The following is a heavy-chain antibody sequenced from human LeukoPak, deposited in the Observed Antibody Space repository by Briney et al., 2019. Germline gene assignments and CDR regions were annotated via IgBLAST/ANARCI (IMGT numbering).Heavy chain of an antibody. CDR3: ARIPKTTYFDY. J-gene: IGHJ4*02. CDR1: GFTVSSKY. D-gene: IGHD4-11*01. Sequence: GGSLRLSCASSGFTVSSKYMSWVRQAPGKGLEWVSLIYSGGSTDYADSVKGRFTISRDNSENTLHLQMNSLRAEDTAVYYCARIPKTTYFDYWGQGTLVTVSS. CDR2: IYSGGST. V-gene: IGHV3-53*01.